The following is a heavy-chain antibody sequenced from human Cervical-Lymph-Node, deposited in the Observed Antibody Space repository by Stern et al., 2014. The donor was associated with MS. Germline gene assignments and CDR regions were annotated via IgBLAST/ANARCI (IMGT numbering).Heavy chain of an antibody. D-gene: IGHD3-3*01. CDR1: GYTFTNYP. J-gene: IGHJ4*02. Sequence: VQLVESGSELKKPGASVRVSCKASGYTFTNYPMNWVRQSPGQGLEWIGWINTNTGNTTYAQGFTGRFVFSLATSVSTAYLQINSLKAEDTGVYYCARGDYSDFGVAISYLDYWGQGALVTVSS. V-gene: IGHV7-4-1*02. CDR3: ARGDYSDFGVAISYLDY. CDR2: INTNTGNT.